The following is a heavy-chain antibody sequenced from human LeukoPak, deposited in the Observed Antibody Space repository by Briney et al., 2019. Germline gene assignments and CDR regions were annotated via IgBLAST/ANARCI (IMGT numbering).Heavy chain of an antibody. D-gene: IGHD3-22*01. CDR1: GYTFTSYG. CDR3: ARKGEGDYYYVFNY. CDR2: ISAYNGNT. V-gene: IGHV1-18*01. Sequence: GASVKVSCKASGYTFTSYGISWVRQAPGQGLEWMGWISAYNGNTNYAQKFQGRVTMTRNTSISTAYMELSSLRSEDTAVYYCARKGEGDYYYVFNYWGQGTLVTVSS. J-gene: IGHJ4*02.